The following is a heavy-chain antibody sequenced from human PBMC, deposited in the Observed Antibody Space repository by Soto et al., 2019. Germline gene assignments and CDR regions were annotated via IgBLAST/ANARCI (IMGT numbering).Heavy chain of an antibody. CDR2: IYYSGST. J-gene: IGHJ5*02. CDR1: GGSISSYY. Sequence: SETLSLTCTVSGGSISSYYWSWIRQPPGKGLEWIGYIYYSGSTNYNPSLKSRVTISVDTSKNQFSLKLSSVTAADTAVYYCAREGHALAAAGPRPNWFDPWGQGTLVTVS. CDR3: AREGHALAAAGPRPNWFDP. D-gene: IGHD6-13*01. V-gene: IGHV4-59*01.